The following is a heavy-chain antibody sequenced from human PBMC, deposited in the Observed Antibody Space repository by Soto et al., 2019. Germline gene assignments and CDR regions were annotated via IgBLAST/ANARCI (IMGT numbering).Heavy chain of an antibody. D-gene: IGHD2-8*01. J-gene: IGHJ4*02. CDR1: GFTFNNYY. V-gene: IGHV3-7*01. CDR3: ARDPGYYTNGVWYTLIDY. Sequence: PGGSLRLSCAASGFTFNNYYMAWVRQAPGKGLEWVANIKQDGSEENYVDSVKGRFTISRDNAKNSLYLQLNSLRAEDTAVYFCARDPGYYTNGVWYTLIDYWGQGTLVTVSS. CDR2: IKQDGSEE.